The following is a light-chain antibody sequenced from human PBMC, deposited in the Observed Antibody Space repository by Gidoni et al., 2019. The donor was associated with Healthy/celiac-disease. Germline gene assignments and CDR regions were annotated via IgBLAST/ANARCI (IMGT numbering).Light chain of an antibody. CDR1: QSISSL. J-gene: IGKJ4*01. V-gene: IGKV1-5*03. Sequence: DLPLTQSPSPLSASVGDRVTITCRASQSISSLLAWYQQKPGKAPKRLIYKASSLESGVPSRFSGSGSGTEFTLTISSLQPDDFATYYCQQYNSYPLTFXGXTKVEIK. CDR3: QQYNSYPLT. CDR2: KAS.